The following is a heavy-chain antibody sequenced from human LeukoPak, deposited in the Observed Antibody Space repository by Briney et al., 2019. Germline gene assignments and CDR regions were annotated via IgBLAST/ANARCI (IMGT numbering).Heavy chain of an antibody. Sequence: PGGSLRLSCVASEFSVGSNYMTWVRQAPGKGLEWVSYISSSGSTIYYADSVKGRFTISRNNAKNSLYLQMNSLRAEDTAVYYCAELGITMIGGVWGKGTTVTISS. CDR2: ISSSGSTI. D-gene: IGHD3-10*02. CDR3: AELGITMIGGV. J-gene: IGHJ6*04. CDR1: EFSVGSNY. V-gene: IGHV3-48*03.